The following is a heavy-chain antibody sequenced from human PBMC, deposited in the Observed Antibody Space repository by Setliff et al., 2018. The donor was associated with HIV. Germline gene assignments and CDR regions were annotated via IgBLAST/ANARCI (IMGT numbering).Heavy chain of an antibody. CDR2: IYYSGST. CDR3: AREAYCTNGVCSTFDY. D-gene: IGHD2-8*01. CDR1: GGSIRSGGYY. J-gene: IGHJ4*02. V-gene: IGHV4-31*03. Sequence: SETLSLTCSVSGGSIRSGGYYWSWIRQRPGKGLEWIGYIYYSGSTYYNPSLKSRVTISVDTSKNQFSLKLSSVTAADTAVYYRAREAYCTNGVCSTFDYWGQGTLVTV.